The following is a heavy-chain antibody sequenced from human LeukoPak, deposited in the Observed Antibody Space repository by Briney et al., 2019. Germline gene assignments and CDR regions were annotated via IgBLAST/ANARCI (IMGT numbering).Heavy chain of an antibody. V-gene: IGHV3-23*01. CDR3: AKPRDGYNSPFDY. D-gene: IGHD5-24*01. Sequence: GGSLPLLRAASGFPYRSYVMKWVGQAPGRGGEGVACISGSGGNTYYAASVKGRFTISRDNSKNTLYLQMNSLRAEDTAVYYCAKPRDGYNSPFDYWGQGTLVTVSS. CDR1: GFPYRSYV. J-gene: IGHJ4*02. CDR2: ISGSGGNT.